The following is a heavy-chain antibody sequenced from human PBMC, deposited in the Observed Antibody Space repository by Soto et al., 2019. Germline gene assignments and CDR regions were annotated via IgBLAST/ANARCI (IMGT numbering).Heavy chain of an antibody. V-gene: IGHV1-18*01. CDR2: ISAYNGDT. J-gene: IGHJ3*02. CDR3: ARDLVYCGGDCFDYTFDI. CDR1: GYTFTSYG. Sequence: QVQLVQSGAEVKKPGASVKVSCKASGYTFTSYGVSWVRQAPGQGLEWMGWISAYNGDTNYAQKLKGRVSMTTDTSTSTAYMELRSLRSDDTAVYYCARDLVYCGGDCFDYTFDIWGQWTMVTVSS. D-gene: IGHD2-21*02.